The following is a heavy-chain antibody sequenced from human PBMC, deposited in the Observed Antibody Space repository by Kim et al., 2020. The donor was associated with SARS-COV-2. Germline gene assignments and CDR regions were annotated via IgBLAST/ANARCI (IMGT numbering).Heavy chain of an antibody. CDR2: INHSGST. V-gene: IGHV4-34*01. CDR1: GGSFSGYY. Sequence: SETLSLTCAVYGGSFSGYYWSWIRQPPGKGLEWIGEINHSGSTNYNPSLKSRVTISVDTSKNQFSLKLSSVTAADTAVYYCARGLPIYDILTGYYMGFDYWGQGTLVTVSS. J-gene: IGHJ4*02. D-gene: IGHD3-9*01. CDR3: ARGLPIYDILTGYYMGFDY.